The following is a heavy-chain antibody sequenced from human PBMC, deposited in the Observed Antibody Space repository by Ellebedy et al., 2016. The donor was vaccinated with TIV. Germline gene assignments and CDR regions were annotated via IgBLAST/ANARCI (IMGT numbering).Heavy chain of an antibody. D-gene: IGHD3-16*01. CDR2: MIWDGGTI. V-gene: IGHV3-9*01. CDR1: GFGVSSSY. Sequence: PGGSLRLSCAASGFGVSSSYMSWVRQAPGKGLEWVSGMIWDGGTIGYADSVKGRFTISRDIAKNSLYLQMNSLKPEDTALYYCVKDMAPGGSDLWGQGTMVTVSS. CDR3: VKDMAPGGSDL. J-gene: IGHJ3*01.